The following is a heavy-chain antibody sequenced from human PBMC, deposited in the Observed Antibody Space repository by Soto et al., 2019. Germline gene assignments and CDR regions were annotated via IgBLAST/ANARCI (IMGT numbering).Heavy chain of an antibody. D-gene: IGHD2-15*01. V-gene: IGHV4-39*01. CDR3: ARNSFALRKNNCFDT. J-gene: IGHJ5*02. Sequence: SETLSLTCTVSGDSIISSDFYWGWVRQPPGKGLEWIGSIFYLGSSYYNPSLKSRVTMSVDTSKNQFSLRLRSVTAADTALYFCARNSFALRKNNCFDTWGQGIMVTVSS. CDR2: IFYLGSS. CDR1: GDSIISSDFY.